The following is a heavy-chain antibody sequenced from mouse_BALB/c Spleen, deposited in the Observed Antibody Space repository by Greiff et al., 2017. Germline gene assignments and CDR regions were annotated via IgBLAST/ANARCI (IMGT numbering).Heavy chain of an antibody. J-gene: IGHJ2*01. CDR1: GFNIKDTY. CDR3: ARELGREYYFDY. D-gene: IGHD4-1*01. CDR2: IDPANGNT. Sequence: EVQLQQSGAELVKPGASVKLSCTASGFNIKDTYMHWVKQRPEQGLEWIGRIDPANGNTKYDPKFQGKATITADTSSNTAYLQLSSLTSEDTAVYYCARELGREYYFDYWGQGTTLTVSS. V-gene: IGHV14-3*02.